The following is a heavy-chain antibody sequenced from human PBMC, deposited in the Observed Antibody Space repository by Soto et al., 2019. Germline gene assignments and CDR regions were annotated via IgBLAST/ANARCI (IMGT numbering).Heavy chain of an antibody. CDR1: GFSLRTSGVG. CDR2: IYWNDDK. D-gene: IGHD6-19*01. V-gene: IGHV2-5*01. J-gene: IGHJ5*02. Sequence: GSGPTLVNPIHTLTLTCIFSGFSLRTSGVGVGWIRQPPGKALEWLGFIYWNDDKRYSPSLKSRLTITKDTSKNQVVLTMTNMDPVDTATYYCAKSGSSGWYGWFDPWGQGTLVTXS. CDR3: AKSGSSGWYGWFDP.